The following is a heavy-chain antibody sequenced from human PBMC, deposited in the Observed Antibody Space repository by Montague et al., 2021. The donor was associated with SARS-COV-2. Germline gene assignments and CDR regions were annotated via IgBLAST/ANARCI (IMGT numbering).Heavy chain of an antibody. CDR2: TYYRSKWYN. Sequence: CAISGDSVSRNGAAWNWIRQSPSRGFEWLGRTYYRSKWYNDYAVSVKSRITINPDTSKNKISLQLNAVTPEDTAVYYCARTSASIDYWGQGTLVTVSS. V-gene: IGHV6-1*01. CDR3: ARTSASIDY. CDR1: GDSVSRNGAA. D-gene: IGHD1-26*01. J-gene: IGHJ4*02.